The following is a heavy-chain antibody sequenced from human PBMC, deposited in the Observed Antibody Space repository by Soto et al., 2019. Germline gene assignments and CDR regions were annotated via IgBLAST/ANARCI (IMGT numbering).Heavy chain of an antibody. Sequence: PGGSLRLSCAASGFTFSSYAMSWVRQAPGKGLEWVSAISGSGGSTYYADSVKGRFTISRDNSKNTLYLQMSSLRAEDTAVYYCAKGSIAARRYDYWGQGTLVTVSS. CDR1: GFTFSSYA. V-gene: IGHV3-23*01. D-gene: IGHD6-6*01. J-gene: IGHJ4*02. CDR2: ISGSGGST. CDR3: AKGSIAARRYDY.